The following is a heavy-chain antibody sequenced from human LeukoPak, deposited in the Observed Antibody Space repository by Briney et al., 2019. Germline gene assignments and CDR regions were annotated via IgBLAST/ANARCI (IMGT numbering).Heavy chain of an antibody. CDR1: GYTFTSYV. CDR2: MNPSSGNT. D-gene: IGHD3-3*01. Sequence: ASVKVSCKASGYTFTSYVINWVRQPAGQGLEWMGWMNPSSGNTGYAQKCQGRVTMTRNTSISTAYMELSSLRSEDTAVYYCARDLGITIFGGRRDWFDPWGQGTLVTVSS. V-gene: IGHV1-8*01. CDR3: ARDLGITIFGGRRDWFDP. J-gene: IGHJ5*02.